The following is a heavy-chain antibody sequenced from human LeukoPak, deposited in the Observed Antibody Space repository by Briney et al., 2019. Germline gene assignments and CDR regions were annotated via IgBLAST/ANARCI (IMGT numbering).Heavy chain of an antibody. CDR3: ARKYYDAFPIDY. D-gene: IGHD3-3*01. CDR1: GYAFASYG. J-gene: IGHJ4*02. V-gene: IGHV1-18*01. Sequence: ASVKVSCKASGYAFASYGINWVRQAPGQGLEWMGWISVNNGNTHYAQKFQGRVTMTTDTSTSTAYMEVRGLRSDDTAVYYCARKYYDAFPIDYWGQGTLVTVAS. CDR2: ISVNNGNT.